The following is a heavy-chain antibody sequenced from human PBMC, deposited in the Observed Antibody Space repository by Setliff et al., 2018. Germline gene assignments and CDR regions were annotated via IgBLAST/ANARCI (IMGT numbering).Heavy chain of an antibody. D-gene: IGHD3-9*01. Sequence: SETLSLTCTVSGDSIRSSRYYWGWIRQPPGKGLEWIGSIYSSGNTYYNPSLKRRVTISVDTSKNQFSLKLSSVTAADTAIYYCARERYFDWFFEDWGHGTLVTVSS. CDR3: ARERYFDWFFED. CDR1: GDSIRSSRYY. V-gene: IGHV4-39*07. J-gene: IGHJ4*01. CDR2: IYSSGNT.